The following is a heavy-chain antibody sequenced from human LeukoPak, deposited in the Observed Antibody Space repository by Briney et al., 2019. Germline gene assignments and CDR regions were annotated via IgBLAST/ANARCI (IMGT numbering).Heavy chain of an antibody. Sequence: GSLRLSCAASGFTFSSYAMSWIRQPPGKGLEWIGSIYYSGSTYYNPSLKSRVTMSEDTSKNQFSLKLSSATAADTAVYYCARARSLGELSLGYWGQGTLVTVSS. CDR3: ARARSLGELSLGY. V-gene: IGHV4-39*07. CDR2: IYYSGST. CDR1: GFTFSSYA. J-gene: IGHJ4*02. D-gene: IGHD3-16*02.